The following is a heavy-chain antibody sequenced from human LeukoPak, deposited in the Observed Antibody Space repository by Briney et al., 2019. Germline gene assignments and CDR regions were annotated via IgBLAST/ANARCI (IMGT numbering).Heavy chain of an antibody. D-gene: IGHD1-26*01. CDR2: INWNGGSK. Sequence: PGGSLRLSCAASGFTFDDYCMSWVRQAPGKGLEWVSSINWNGGSKGYADSVKGRFTISRDNAKNSLNLQMNSLRAEDTALYYCARESRWELRAFDIWGQGTMVTVSS. V-gene: IGHV3-20*04. J-gene: IGHJ3*02. CDR1: GFTFDDYC. CDR3: ARESRWELRAFDI.